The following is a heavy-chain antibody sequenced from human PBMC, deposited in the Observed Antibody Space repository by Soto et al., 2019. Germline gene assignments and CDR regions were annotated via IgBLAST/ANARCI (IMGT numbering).Heavy chain of an antibody. CDR1: GYSCTSYW. D-gene: IGHD6-13*01. V-gene: IGHV5-51*01. J-gene: IGHJ6*02. CDR2: IYPGDSDT. CDR3: ARVRDSSSWYVGGMDV. Sequence: PGESLKISCKGSGYSCTSYWIGWVRQMPGKNMEWMGIIYPGDSDTRYSPSFQGQVTISADKSISTAYLQWSSLKASDTAMYYCARVRDSSSWYVGGMDVWGQGTTVTVSS.